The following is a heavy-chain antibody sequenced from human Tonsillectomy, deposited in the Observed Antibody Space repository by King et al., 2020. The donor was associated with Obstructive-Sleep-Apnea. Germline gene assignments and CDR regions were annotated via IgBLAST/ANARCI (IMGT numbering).Heavy chain of an antibody. Sequence: VQLVESGGGVVQPGRSLRLSCAASGFTFNSYGMHWVRQAPGKGLEWVAIISYDGRKKYYADSVKGRFTISRDNSEKTLYLQMNSLRAEDTAVCYCAKDASAFIVGAKGYFDYWGQGTLVTVSS. J-gene: IGHJ4*02. D-gene: IGHD1-26*01. CDR1: GFTFNSYG. CDR3: AKDASAFIVGAKGYFDY. CDR2: ISYDGRKK. V-gene: IGHV3-30*18.